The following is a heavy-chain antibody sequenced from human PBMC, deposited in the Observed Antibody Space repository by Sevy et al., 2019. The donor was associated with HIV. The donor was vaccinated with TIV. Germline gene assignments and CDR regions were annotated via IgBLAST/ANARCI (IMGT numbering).Heavy chain of an antibody. CDR3: AREGCTQPHDY. CDR1: GFNFNIYS. CDR2: LSFGCGRI. D-gene: IGHD2-8*01. J-gene: IGHJ4*02. V-gene: IGHV3-23*01. Sequence: GGSLRLSCVASGFNFNIYSFSWVRQAPGKGLEWVSTLSFGCGRINYADSVQGRFTISRDDSRNTVYLEMNSLRAEDTAIYYCAREGCTQPHDYWGQGTLVTVSS.